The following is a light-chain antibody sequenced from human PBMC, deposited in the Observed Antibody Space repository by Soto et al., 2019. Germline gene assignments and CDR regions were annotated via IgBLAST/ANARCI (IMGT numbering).Light chain of an antibody. Sequence: ELVLTQSPGTLSLSPGERATLSCRANQSVSSSYLAWYQQKPGQAPRLLIYCTSSRATAIPDRFSGSGSGTDFTLTISRLEPEDFEVYYCQQYGSSSWTFGQRTKVEI. CDR2: CTS. CDR3: QQYGSSSWT. CDR1: QSVSSSY. J-gene: IGKJ1*01. V-gene: IGKV3-20*01.